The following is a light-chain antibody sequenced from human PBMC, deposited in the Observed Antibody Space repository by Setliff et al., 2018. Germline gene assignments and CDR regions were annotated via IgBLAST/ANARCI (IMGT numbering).Light chain of an antibody. V-gene: IGLV2-23*02. CDR2: EVS. CDR1: SSDVGSYNL. Sequence: LTQPASVSGSPGQSITISCTGTSSDVGSYNLVSWYQQHPGKAPKLIIYEVSKRPSGVSNRFSGSKSGNTASLTISGLQAEDETDYYCYSYAGSSTFLVFGGGTKGTVL. J-gene: IGLJ2*01. CDR3: YSYAGSSTFLV.